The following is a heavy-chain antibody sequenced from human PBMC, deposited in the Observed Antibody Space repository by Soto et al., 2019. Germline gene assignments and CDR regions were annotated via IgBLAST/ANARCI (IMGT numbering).Heavy chain of an antibody. J-gene: IGHJ4*02. CDR2: ISYDGSNK. D-gene: IGHD1-1*01. V-gene: IGHV3-30-3*01. CDR1: GFTFSSYA. Sequence: GGSLRLSCAASGFTFSSYAMHWVRQAPGKGLEWVAVISYDGSNKYYADSVKGRFTISRDNSKNTLYLQMNSLRAEDTAVYYCARALRGTTGTTIGGLRYWGQGTLVTVSS. CDR3: ARALRGTTGTTIGGLRY.